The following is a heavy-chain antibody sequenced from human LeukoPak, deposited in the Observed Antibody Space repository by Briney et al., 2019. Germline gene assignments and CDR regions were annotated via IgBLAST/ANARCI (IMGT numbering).Heavy chain of an antibody. CDR3: AGGQLVRNYFDY. Sequence: GGSLRLSCAASGFTFSSYSMNWVRQAPGKGLEWVSSISSSSSYIYYADSVKGRFTISRDNAKNSLYLQMNSLRAEDTAVYYCAGGQLVRNYFDYWGQGTLVTVSS. D-gene: IGHD6-6*01. CDR1: GFTFSSYS. V-gene: IGHV3-21*01. J-gene: IGHJ4*02. CDR2: ISSSSSYI.